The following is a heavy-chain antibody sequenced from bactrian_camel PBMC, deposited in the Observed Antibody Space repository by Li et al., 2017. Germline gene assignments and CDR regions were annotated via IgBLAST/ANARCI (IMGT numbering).Heavy chain of an antibody. V-gene: IGHV3S53*01. D-gene: IGHD1*01. J-gene: IGHJ6*01. Sequence: HVQLVESGGGSVQAGGSLRLSCVASGYIRSNDCMGWLCQVPGKEREGVAAIGGDGSTTYADSVKGRFTISRDNAKKILYLQRNNLSPEDTTVDYSAPDLGRSRVLRYCLWLLGPGDPGHRL. CDR3: APDLGRSRVLRYCLWL. CDR1: GYIRSNDC. CDR2: IGGDGST.